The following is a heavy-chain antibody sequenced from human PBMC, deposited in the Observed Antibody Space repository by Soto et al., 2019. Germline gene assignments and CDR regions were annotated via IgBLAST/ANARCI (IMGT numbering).Heavy chain of an antibody. Sequence: QLHLVQSGAVVKKPGASVTVSCSASGYPVTAYYMHWVRQAPGRGLEWMGGINPATGAAKYTQTLQGRVTMTRDTCTSTVFMDLSGLTSEDTAVFYCARGGGVGVAGSAAFDMWGQGTLVTVSS. D-gene: IGHD3-3*01. CDR1: GYPVTAYY. J-gene: IGHJ3*02. CDR3: ARGGGVGVAGSAAFDM. V-gene: IGHV1-2*02. CDR2: INPATGAA.